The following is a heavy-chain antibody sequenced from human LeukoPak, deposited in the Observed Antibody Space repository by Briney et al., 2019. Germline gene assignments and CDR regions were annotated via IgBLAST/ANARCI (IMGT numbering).Heavy chain of an antibody. Sequence: PSQALSLTCTVAAGSISSYYWSWIRQPPGKGQEWIGYISYSGRTNYNPSLKSRVTISVDTSKIQFSIKLSSVTAADTAVYYCARGLYSSSWYYSGYYFDYWGQGTLVTVSS. CDR3: ARGLYSSSWYYSGYYFDY. CDR2: ISYSGRT. CDR1: AGSISSYY. J-gene: IGHJ4*02. V-gene: IGHV4-59*01. D-gene: IGHD6-13*01.